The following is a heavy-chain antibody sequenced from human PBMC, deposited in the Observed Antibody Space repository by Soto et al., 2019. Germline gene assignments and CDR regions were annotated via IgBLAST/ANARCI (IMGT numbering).Heavy chain of an antibody. CDR2: IIPALGTA. CDR1: GGTFSSHT. J-gene: IGHJ2*01. Sequence: QDQLVQSGAEVKKPGSSVKVSCKASGGTFSSHTFSWVRQAPGQGLEWMGRIIPALGTATYAQKFQGIVTIPADESATTVYIELNSLRSEDTAVYYWAIPDCGDYWYFVLWGRGTLVTVSS. CDR3: AIPDCGDYWYFVL. V-gene: IGHV1-69*08. D-gene: IGHD4-17*01.